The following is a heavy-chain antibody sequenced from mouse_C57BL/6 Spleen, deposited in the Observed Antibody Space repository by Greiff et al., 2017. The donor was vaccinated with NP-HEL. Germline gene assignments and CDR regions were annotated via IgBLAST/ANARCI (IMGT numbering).Heavy chain of an antibody. D-gene: IGHD2-5*01. Sequence: QVQLQQPGAELVKPGASVKMSCKASGYTFTSYWITWVKQRPGQGLEWIGDIYPGSGSTNYNEKFKSKATLTVDTSSSTAYMQLSSLTSEDSAVYYCARKGYYSTHYYAMDYWGQGTSVTVSS. CDR3: ARKGYYSTHYYAMDY. J-gene: IGHJ4*01. CDR1: GYTFTSYW. CDR2: IYPGSGST. V-gene: IGHV1-55*01.